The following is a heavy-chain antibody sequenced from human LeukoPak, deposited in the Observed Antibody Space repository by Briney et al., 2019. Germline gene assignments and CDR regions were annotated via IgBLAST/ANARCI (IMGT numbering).Heavy chain of an antibody. CDR1: GFTFTSSA. CDR3: ARDSSDIRSLIAH. J-gene: IGHJ1*01. CDR2: IVVGSGNT. D-gene: IGHD2-15*01. V-gene: IGHV1-58*01. Sequence: SVKVSCKASGFTFTSSAVQWVRQARGQRLEWIGWIVVGSGNTNYAQKFQGRVTITADESANTAYMVLSSLRSEDTAVYYCARDSSDIRSLIAHWGQGTLVTVSS.